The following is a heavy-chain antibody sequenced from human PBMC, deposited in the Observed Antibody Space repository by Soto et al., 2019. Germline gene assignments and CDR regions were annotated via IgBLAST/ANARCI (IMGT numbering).Heavy chain of an antibody. CDR2: IYYSGST. CDR1: GGSISSGGYY. D-gene: IGHD6-13*01. V-gene: IGHV4-31*03. J-gene: IGHJ6*02. CDR3: ARDHYSSSWYMPSQGYYYYGMDV. Sequence: PSETLSLTCTVSGGSISSGGYYWSRIRQHRGKSLEWIGYIYYSGSTYYNPSLKSRVTISVDTSKNQFSLKLSSVTAADTAVYYCARDHYSSSWYMPSQGYYYYGMDVWGQGTTVTVSS.